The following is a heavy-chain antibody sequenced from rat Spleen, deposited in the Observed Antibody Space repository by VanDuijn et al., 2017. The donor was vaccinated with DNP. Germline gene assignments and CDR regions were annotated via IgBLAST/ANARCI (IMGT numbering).Heavy chain of an antibody. V-gene: IGHV3-1*01. CDR2: ISYSGGT. CDR3: ARWTRYFDY. D-gene: IGHD1-7*01. J-gene: IGHJ2*01. Sequence: EVQLQESGSGLVKPSQSLSLTCSVTGYSITSNYLGWIRKFPGNKMEYIGHISYSGGTHYNPTLKSRFSITRDTSKNHFFLHLNSVTTEDTATYYCARWTRYFDYWGQGVMVTVSS. CDR1: GYSITSNY.